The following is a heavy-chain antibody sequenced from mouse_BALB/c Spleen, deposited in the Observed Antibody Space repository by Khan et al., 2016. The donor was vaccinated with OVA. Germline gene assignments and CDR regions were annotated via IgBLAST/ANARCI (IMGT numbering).Heavy chain of an antibody. CDR1: GFTFSPYS. CDR2: ISSDGDYN. J-gene: IGHJ3*01. Sequence: EVKLVESGGDLVKSGGSLKLSCAASGFTFSPYSMSWVRQTPDKRLEWVATISSDGDYNYYPDSVKGRFNISRDNAKNTLYQQMSSLKSEDTAIYYCATHLTGSFAYWCQGTLVTVSA. CDR3: ATHLTGSFAY. D-gene: IGHD4-1*01. V-gene: IGHV5-6*02.